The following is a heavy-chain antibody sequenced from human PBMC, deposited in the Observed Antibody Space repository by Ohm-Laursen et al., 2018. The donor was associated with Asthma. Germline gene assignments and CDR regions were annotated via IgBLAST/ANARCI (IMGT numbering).Heavy chain of an antibody. Sequence: ASVKVSCKASGYTFRSYSLHWVRQAPGQGLEWMGRFNPNDGATSFAQKFQGRVTMTWDTSITTAYLELSSLTSDDTALYYCASGLAGDYGDYVPDFWGQGSLVTVSA. J-gene: IGHJ4*02. CDR3: ASGLAGDYGDYVPDF. V-gene: IGHV1-2*06. CDR1: GYTFRSYS. D-gene: IGHD4-17*01. CDR2: FNPNDGAT.